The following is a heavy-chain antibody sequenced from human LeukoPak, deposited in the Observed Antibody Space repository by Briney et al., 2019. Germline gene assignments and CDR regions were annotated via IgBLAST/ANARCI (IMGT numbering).Heavy chain of an antibody. CDR2: ISSSGSTI. Sequence: GGSLRLSCAASEFTFVRYAMNWVRQAPGKGLEWVSYISSSGSTIYYADSVKGRFTISRDNAKNSLYLQMNSLRAEDTAVYYCARPVDYGEDWGQGTLVTVSS. J-gene: IGHJ4*02. V-gene: IGHV3-48*03. D-gene: IGHD4-17*01. CDR3: ARPVDYGED. CDR1: EFTFVRYA.